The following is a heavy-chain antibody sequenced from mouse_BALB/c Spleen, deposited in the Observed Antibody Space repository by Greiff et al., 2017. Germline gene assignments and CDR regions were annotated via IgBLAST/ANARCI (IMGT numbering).Heavy chain of an antibody. J-gene: IGHJ4*01. V-gene: IGHV2-2*02. CDR1: GFSLTSYG. CDR2: IWSGGST. CDR3: AHYGNYFYYAMDY. Sequence: QVQLKESGPGLVQPSQSLSITCTVSGFSLTSYGVHWVRQSPGKGLEWLGVIWSGGSTDYNAAFISRLSISKDNSKSQVFFKMNSLQANDTAIYYCAHYGNYFYYAMDYWGQGTSVTVSS. D-gene: IGHD2-1*01.